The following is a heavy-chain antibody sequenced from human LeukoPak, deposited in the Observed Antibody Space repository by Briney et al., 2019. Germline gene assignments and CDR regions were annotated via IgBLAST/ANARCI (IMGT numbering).Heavy chain of an antibody. J-gene: IGHJ4*02. V-gene: IGHV3-11*01. D-gene: IGHD4-17*01. Sequence: GGSLRLSCAASGFTFSDYYMSWIRQAPGKGLEWVSYISSSGNTIYYADSVKGRFTISRDNAKNSLYLQMNSLRAEDTAVYYCAKVHDYGDYVTLYYFDYWGQGTLVTVSS. CDR3: AKVHDYGDYVTLYYFDY. CDR1: GFTFSDYY. CDR2: ISSSGNTI.